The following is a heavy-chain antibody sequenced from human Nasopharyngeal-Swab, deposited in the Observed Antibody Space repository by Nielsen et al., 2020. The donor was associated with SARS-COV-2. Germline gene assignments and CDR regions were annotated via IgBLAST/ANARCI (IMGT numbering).Heavy chain of an antibody. CDR1: GFTFSSYA. CDR2: ISSNGGST. Sequence: GGSLRLSCSASGFTFSSYAMHWVRQAPGKGLEYVSAISSNGGSTYYADSVKGRFTISRDNSKNTLYLQMSSLRAEDTAVYYCVKGLTIFGVVIPTPFDYWGQGTLVNVSS. V-gene: IGHV3-64D*06. D-gene: IGHD3-3*01. J-gene: IGHJ4*02. CDR3: VKGLTIFGVVIPTPFDY.